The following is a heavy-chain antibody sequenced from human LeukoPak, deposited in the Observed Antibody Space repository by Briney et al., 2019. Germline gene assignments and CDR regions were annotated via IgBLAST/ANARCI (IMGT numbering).Heavy chain of an antibody. V-gene: IGHV3-74*01. CDR2: VKTDGTIT. D-gene: IGHD6-13*01. Sequence: GGSLRLSCAASGFIFSNYWMHWVRQTPGKGLVWVSRVKTDGTITHYADSVKGRFTVSRDNAKNTLYLQVNSLRAEDTAVYYCARGFYINSWFQSPDYWGQGTLVTVSS. CDR1: GFIFSNYW. J-gene: IGHJ4*02. CDR3: ARGFYINSWFQSPDY.